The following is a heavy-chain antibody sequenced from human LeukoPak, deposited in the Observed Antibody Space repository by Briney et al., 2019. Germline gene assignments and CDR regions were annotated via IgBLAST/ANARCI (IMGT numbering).Heavy chain of an antibody. V-gene: IGHV3-48*01. J-gene: IGHJ4*02. CDR2: ITSSSSSI. D-gene: IGHD6-13*01. CDR3: ARDLSAAGVPDY. CDR1: GFTFSNYN. Sequence: GGSLRLSCAASGFTFSNYNMNWVRQAPGKGLEWVSYITSSSSSIYYGDSVKGRFTISRDNAKNSLYLQMNSLRVEDTAVYYCARDLSAAGVPDYCRQGTLVTVSS.